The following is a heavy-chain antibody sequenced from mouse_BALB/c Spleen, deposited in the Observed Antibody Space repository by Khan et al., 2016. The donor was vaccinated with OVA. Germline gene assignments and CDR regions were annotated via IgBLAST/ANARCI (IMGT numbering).Heavy chain of an antibody. CDR1: GYSITSGYG. CDR3: ARTARIKY. CDR2: ISSSGST. V-gene: IGHV3-2*02. Sequence: VQLKESGPGLVKPYQSLSLTCTVTGYSITSGYGWNWIRQFPGNKLEWMGYISSSGSTNYNPSLKSRISITRDTSKNQFFLQLNSVTTEDTATYYCARTARIKYWGQGTTLTVSS. J-gene: IGHJ2*01. D-gene: IGHD1-2*01.